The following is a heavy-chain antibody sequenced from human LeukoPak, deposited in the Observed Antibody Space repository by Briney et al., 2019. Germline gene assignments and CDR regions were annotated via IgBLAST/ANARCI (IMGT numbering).Heavy chain of an antibody. D-gene: IGHD3-22*01. CDR1: ACTVSSNY. CDR3: ARDFCSSGYYIDY. J-gene: IGHJ4*02. CDR2: IYSGGST. V-gene: IGHV3-53*01. Sequence: PGGSLRLSCAASACTVSSNYMSWVRQAPGKGLEWVSIIYSGGSTYYADSVRGRFTITRDNSKNTLYLQINSLRAEDTAVYYCARDFCSSGYYIDYWGQGTLVTVSS.